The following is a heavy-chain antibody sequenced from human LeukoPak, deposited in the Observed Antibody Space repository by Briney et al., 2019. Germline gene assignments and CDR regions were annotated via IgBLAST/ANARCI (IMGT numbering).Heavy chain of an antibody. V-gene: IGHV1-18*01. Sequence: ASVKVSCKTSGYPFSRYLISWVRQAPGQGLEWMGWISAHNGDTKYAQRVQDRLTMTTDTSTSTAYMELRSLTPNDTAVYYCAREVLKKHLLGWGQGTLVTVSS. CDR3: AREVLKKHLLG. CDR2: ISAHNGDT. J-gene: IGHJ4*02. CDR1: GYPFSRYL.